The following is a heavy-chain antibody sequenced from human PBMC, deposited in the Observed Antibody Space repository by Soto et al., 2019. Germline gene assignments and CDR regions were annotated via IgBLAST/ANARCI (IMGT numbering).Heavy chain of an antibody. CDR2: ISAYNGNT. CDR1: GYTFTSYG. J-gene: IGHJ5*01. D-gene: IGHD6-19*01. Sequence: QVQLVQSGAEVKKPGASVKVSCKASGYTFTSYGISWVRQAPGQGLEWMGWISAYNGNTNYAQKLQGRGTMTTDTSTSTAYVELRSLRSEDTGVYYCPRDYLYSSGWYVYWGQGTLVTVSP. V-gene: IGHV1-18*01. CDR3: PRDYLYSSGWYVY.